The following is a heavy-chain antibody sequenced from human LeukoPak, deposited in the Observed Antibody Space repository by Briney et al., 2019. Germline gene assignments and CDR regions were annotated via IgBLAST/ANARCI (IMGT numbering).Heavy chain of an antibody. Sequence: SETLSLTCTVSGASTSAYYWSWIRQPPGKGLEWIGYSYSGGNANYNPSLKSRVTISIDTSENQFSLGLTSVTAADTAVYFCAHSKRGGGYYINAFAVWGQGALVTISS. CDR3: AHSKRGGGYYINAFAV. D-gene: IGHD1-26*01. CDR2: SYSGGNA. CDR1: GASTSAYY. J-gene: IGHJ3*01. V-gene: IGHV4-59*01.